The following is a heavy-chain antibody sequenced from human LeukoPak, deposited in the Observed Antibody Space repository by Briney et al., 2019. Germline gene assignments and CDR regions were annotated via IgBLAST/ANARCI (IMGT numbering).Heavy chain of an antibody. J-gene: IGHJ5*02. V-gene: IGHV1-46*01. CDR1: GYTFTSYG. CDR3: ARGGLGRPNWSDP. CDR2: INPSGGST. Sequence: ASVKVSCKASGYTFTSYGISWVRQAPGQGLEWMGIINPSGGSTSYAQKFQGRVTMTRDTSTSTVYMELSSLRSEDTAVYYCARGGLGRPNWSDPWGQGTLVTVSS.